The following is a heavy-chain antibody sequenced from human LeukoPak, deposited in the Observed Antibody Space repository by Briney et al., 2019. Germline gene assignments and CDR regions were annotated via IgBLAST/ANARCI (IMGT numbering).Heavy chain of an antibody. V-gene: IGHV4-61*01. Sequence: SETLSLTCTVSGGSVSSGSYYWSWIRQPPGKGLERIGYIYYSGSTNYNPSLKSRVTISVDTSKNQFSLKLSSVTAADTAVYYCARGPYRYGSGSYYNYWGQGTLVTVSS. CDR3: ARGPYRYGSGSYYNY. CDR1: GGSVSSGSYY. CDR2: IYYSGST. D-gene: IGHD3-10*01. J-gene: IGHJ4*02.